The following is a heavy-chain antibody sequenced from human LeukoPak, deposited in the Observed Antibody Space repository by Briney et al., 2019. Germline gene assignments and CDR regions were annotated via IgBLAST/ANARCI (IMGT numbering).Heavy chain of an antibody. CDR2: IHHSGST. J-gene: IGHJ4*02. CDR3: ARDNVPAYNDY. Sequence: SETLSLTCTVSRGAITDGNHYWSWSRHHPGGGLEWIGYIHHSGSTYYIPSLKSRLTISLDTSENHFSLRLTSVTAADTAVYYCARDNVPAYNDYWGQGTLVTVSS. D-gene: IGHD2-2*01. CDR1: RGAITDGNHY. V-gene: IGHV4-31*03.